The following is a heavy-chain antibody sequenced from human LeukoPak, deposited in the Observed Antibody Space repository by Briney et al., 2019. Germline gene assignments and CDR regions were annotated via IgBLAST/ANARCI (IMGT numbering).Heavy chain of an antibody. CDR3: ARGGEAHQLLHPQHYFDY. V-gene: IGHV3-11*01. CDR1: GFSFSDYY. D-gene: IGHD2-2*01. CDR2: ISSRGTTI. J-gene: IGHJ4*02. Sequence: GGSLRLSCAASGFSFSDYYVSWIRQAPGKGLECVSYISSRGTTIYYADSVKGRFTISRDNAKNSLYLQMSSLRAEDTAVYYCARGGEAHQLLHPQHYFDYWGQGTLVTVSS.